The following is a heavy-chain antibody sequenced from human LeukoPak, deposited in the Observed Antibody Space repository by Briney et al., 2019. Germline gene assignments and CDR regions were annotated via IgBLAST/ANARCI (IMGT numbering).Heavy chain of an antibody. J-gene: IGHJ6*03. V-gene: IGHV1-18*01. CDR3: ARGRYCSSSSCYQIYYYYMDV. D-gene: IGHD2-2*01. CDR2: ISAYNGNP. CDR1: GGTFSSYA. Sequence: ASVKVSCKASGGTFSSYAISWVRQAPGQGLEWMGWISAYNGNPNYAQNLQVRVTMTTDTSTSTAYMELRSLRSDDTAVYYCARGRYCSSSSCYQIYYYYMDVWGKGTTVTVSS.